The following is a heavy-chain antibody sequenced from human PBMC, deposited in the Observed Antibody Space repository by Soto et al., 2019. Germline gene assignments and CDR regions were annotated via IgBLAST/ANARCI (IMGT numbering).Heavy chain of an antibody. D-gene: IGHD4-17*01. CDR3: VSQRTTVPTQAYFDY. V-gene: IGHV4-39*01. CDR1: GGSISSSSYY. Sequence: SETLSLTCTVSGGSISSSSYYWGWIRQPPGKGLEWIGSIYYSGSTYYNPSLKSRVTISVDTSKNRFSLSLNSVTASDTAVYFCVSQRTTVPTQAYFDYWGPGALVTVSS. J-gene: IGHJ4*02. CDR2: IYYSGST.